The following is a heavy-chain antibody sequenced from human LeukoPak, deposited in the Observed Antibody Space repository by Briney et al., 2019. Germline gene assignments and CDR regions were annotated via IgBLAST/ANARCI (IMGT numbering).Heavy chain of an antibody. D-gene: IGHD3-10*01. V-gene: IGHV3-30-3*01. CDR2: ISYDGSNK. CDR1: GFTFSSYA. J-gene: IGHJ3*02. Sequence: GRSLRLSCAASGFTFSSYAMHWVRQAPGKGLEWVAVISYDGSNKYYADSVKGRFTISRDNSKNTLYLQMNSLRAEDTAVYYCAKDSEGGVVAFDIWGQGTMVTVSS. CDR3: AKDSEGGVVAFDI.